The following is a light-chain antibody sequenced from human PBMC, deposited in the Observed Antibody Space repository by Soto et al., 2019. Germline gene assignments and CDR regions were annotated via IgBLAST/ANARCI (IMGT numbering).Light chain of an antibody. J-gene: IGLJ3*02. CDR3: QSYEIRLSGWM. V-gene: IGLV1-40*01. CDR2: GTV. CDR1: NSNIGAGYG. Sequence: QSVLTQTPSASGAPGQSVTMSCGGSNSNIGAGYGVHWYKQVPGTAPKPLTQGTVNRPAGVLGRFSGSKSGASASLAITELHADVEADYYCQSYEIRLSGWMLGGGT.